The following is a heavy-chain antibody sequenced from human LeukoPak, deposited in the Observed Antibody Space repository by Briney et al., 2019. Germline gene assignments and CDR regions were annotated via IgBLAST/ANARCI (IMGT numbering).Heavy chain of an antibody. D-gene: IGHD3-3*01. J-gene: IGHJ3*02. CDR2: ISSSSGYI. CDR3: ASFLTYYDFWSGYTPFNAFDI. Sequence: PGGSLRLSCAASGFTFSSYSMNWVRQAPGKGLEWVSSISSSSGYIYYADSVKGRFTISRDNAKNSLYLQMNSLRAEDTAVYYCASFLTYYDFWSGYTPFNAFDIWGQGTMVTVSS. CDR1: GFTFSSYS. V-gene: IGHV3-21*01.